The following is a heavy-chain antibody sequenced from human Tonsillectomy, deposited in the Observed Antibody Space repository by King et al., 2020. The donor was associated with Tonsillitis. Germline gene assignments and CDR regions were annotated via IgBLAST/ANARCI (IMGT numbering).Heavy chain of an antibody. CDR3: AKDTGGHFTLDK. V-gene: IGHV3-30*18. CDR1: GVIFRSYG. D-gene: IGHD1-14*01. CDR2: ISHDGGKK. J-gene: IGHJ4*02. Sequence: VQLVQSGGGVVQPGKSRRVSCAASGVIFRSYGIHWVRPAPGKGLEWVAVISHDGGKKYYGDSVKGRFTISRDNSKNTLYLHMDSLRTEDTAVYYCAKDTGGHFTLDKWGQGTLVTVSS.